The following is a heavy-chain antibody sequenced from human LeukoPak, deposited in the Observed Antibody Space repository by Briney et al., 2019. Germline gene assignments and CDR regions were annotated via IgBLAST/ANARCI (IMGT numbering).Heavy chain of an antibody. CDR2: ISGSGGST. D-gene: IGHD3-3*01. J-gene: IGHJ6*02. CDR3: AKGCTYYDFWSGYYTGSYYYYHGMDV. CDR1: GFTFSSYA. V-gene: IGHV3-23*01. Sequence: GGSLRLSCAASGFTFSSYAMSWVRQAPGKGLEWVSAISGSGGSTYYADSVKGRFTISRDNSKNTLYLQMNSLRAEDTAVYYCAKGCTYYDFWSGYYTGSYYYYHGMDVWGQGTTVTVSS.